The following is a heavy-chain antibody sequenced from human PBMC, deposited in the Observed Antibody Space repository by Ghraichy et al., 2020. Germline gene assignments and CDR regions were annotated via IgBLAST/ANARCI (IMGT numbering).Heavy chain of an antibody. D-gene: IGHD5-12*01. J-gene: IGHJ4*02. Sequence: LSLTCAVYGGSFSGYYWSWIRQPPGKGLEWIGEINHSGSTNYNPSLKSRVTISVDTSKNQFSLKLSSVTAADTAVYYCARGPLGYDYWGQGTLVTVSS. V-gene: IGHV4-34*01. CDR3: ARGPLGYDY. CDR2: INHSGST. CDR1: GGSFSGYY.